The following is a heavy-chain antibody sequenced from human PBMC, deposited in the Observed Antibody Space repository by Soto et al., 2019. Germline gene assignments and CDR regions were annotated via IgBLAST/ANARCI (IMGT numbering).Heavy chain of an antibody. CDR3: AKARGVSSARLITWFDP. Sequence: QVQLIXXXXEARKPGASVKVSCKASGYXXXXYYIHWIRQAXXXGLEWMGYINPQTGAPTYAQKFKGSVTMTRDTTIRTAYMELKTLKPDDTAVYYCAKARGVSSARLITWFDPWGQGTLVSVSS. CDR2: INPQTGAP. V-gene: IGHV1-2*04. CDR1: GYXXXXYY. J-gene: IGHJ5*02. D-gene: IGHD3-10*01.